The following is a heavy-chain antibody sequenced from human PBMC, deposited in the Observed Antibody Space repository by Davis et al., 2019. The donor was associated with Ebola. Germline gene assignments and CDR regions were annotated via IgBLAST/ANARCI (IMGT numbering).Heavy chain of an antibody. V-gene: IGHV3-66*02. Sequence: GESLKISCAASGFTFSSYSMSWVRQAPGKGLEWVSVIYSGGSTYYADSVKGRFTISRDNSKNTLYLQMNSLRAEDTAVYYCARDRSNYYYGMDVWGQGTTVTVSS. CDR3: ARDRSNYYYGMDV. CDR2: IYSGGST. CDR1: GFTFSSYS. J-gene: IGHJ6*02.